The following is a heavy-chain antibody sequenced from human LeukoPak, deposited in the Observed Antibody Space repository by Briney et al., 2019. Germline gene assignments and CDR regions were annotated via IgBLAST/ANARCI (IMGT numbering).Heavy chain of an antibody. V-gene: IGHV3-7*01. CDR2: MNIDGSEK. Sequence: PGGSLRLSCAASGFTFSSYWMGWVRQAPGKRLEWVANMNIDGSEKYYADSAMGRFTISRDNARNSVYLQMNSLRVEDTAVYCCARGPVEWELLLDYWGQGTLVTVSS. CDR1: GFTFSSYW. CDR3: ARGPVEWELLLDY. J-gene: IGHJ4*02. D-gene: IGHD1-26*01.